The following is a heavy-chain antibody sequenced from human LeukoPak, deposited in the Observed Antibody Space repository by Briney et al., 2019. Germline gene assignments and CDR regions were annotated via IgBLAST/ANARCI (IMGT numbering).Heavy chain of an antibody. D-gene: IGHD3-22*01. Sequence: GGSLRLSCAAPGFTFSSYAMYWVRQAPGKGLEWVSSISSSSSYIYYADSVKGRFTISRDNAKNSLYLQMNSLRAEDTAVYYCARDLGQYYDTSDNWFDPWGQGTLVTVSS. CDR2: ISSSSSYI. CDR1: GFTFSSYA. J-gene: IGHJ5*02. V-gene: IGHV3-21*01. CDR3: ARDLGQYYDTSDNWFDP.